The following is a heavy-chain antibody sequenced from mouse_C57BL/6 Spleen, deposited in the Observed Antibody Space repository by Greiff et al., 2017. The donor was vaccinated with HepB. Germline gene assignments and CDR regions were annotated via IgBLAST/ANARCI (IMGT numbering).Heavy chain of an antibody. D-gene: IGHD4-1*01. CDR3: TTLGPYFDY. J-gene: IGHJ2*01. CDR1: GYTFTDYE. Sequence: QVQLKQSGAELVRPGASVTLSCKASGYTFTDYEMHWVKQTPVHGLEWIGAIDPETGGTAYNQKFKGKAILTADKSSSTAYMELRSLTSEDSAVYYCTTLGPYFDYWGQGTTLTVSS. CDR2: IDPETGGT. V-gene: IGHV1-15*01.